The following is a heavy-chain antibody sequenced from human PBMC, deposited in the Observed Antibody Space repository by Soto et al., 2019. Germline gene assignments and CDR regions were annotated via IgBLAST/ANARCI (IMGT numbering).Heavy chain of an antibody. V-gene: IGHV4-59*01. CDR1: GGSISSYY. D-gene: IGHD3-3*01. CDR3: ARARRITIFGVVPPYFDY. Sequence: SSETLSLTCTVSGGSISSYYWSWIRQPPGKGLEWIGYIYYSGSTNYNPSLKSRVTISVDTSKNQFSLKLSSVTAADTAVYYCARARRITIFGVVPPYFDYWGQGTLVTVSS. J-gene: IGHJ4*02. CDR2: IYYSGST.